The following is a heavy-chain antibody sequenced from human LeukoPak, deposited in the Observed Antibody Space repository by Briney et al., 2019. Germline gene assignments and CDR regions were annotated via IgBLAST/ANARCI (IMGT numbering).Heavy chain of an antibody. CDR1: GYTFTSYY. Sequence: GASVKVSCKAPGYTFTSYYMHWVRQAPGQGLEWMGVIYPSGGSTSYAQKFQGRVTMTRDTSTSTVYMELSSLRSEDTAVYYCASSSGGSYEDWFDPWGQGTLVTVSS. D-gene: IGHD1-26*01. V-gene: IGHV1-46*01. J-gene: IGHJ5*02. CDR3: ASSSGGSYEDWFDP. CDR2: IYPSGGST.